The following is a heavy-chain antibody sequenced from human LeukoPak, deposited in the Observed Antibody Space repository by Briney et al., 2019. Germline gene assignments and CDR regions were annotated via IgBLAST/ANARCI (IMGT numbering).Heavy chain of an antibody. CDR3: AKKIGGVFSFDY. V-gene: IGHV3-23*01. Sequence: PGRSLRLSCAASGFIFSSYAMSWVRQAPGKGLEWVSTVSGSGDTTYYADSVKGRFTISRDNSKNTLYLQMSSLRAEDTAIYYCAKKIGGVFSFDYWGQGTLVTVSS. J-gene: IGHJ4*02. D-gene: IGHD3-16*01. CDR2: VSGSGDTT. CDR1: GFIFSSYA.